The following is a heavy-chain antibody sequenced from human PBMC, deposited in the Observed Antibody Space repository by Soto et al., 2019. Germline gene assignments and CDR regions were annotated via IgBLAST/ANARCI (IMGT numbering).Heavy chain of an antibody. Sequence: SETLSPPRPVPGGSLSSSSHYWGWIRQPPGKGLEWIGSIYYSGSTNYNPSLKSRVTISVDTSKYQFSLKLSSVAAADTALYYCARRMRDGYNYYYYGMDVWGQGTTVTVSS. CDR3: ARRMRDGYNYYYYGMDV. J-gene: IGHJ6*02. D-gene: IGHD5-12*01. CDR1: GGSLSSSSHY. V-gene: IGHV4-39*01. CDR2: IYYSGST.